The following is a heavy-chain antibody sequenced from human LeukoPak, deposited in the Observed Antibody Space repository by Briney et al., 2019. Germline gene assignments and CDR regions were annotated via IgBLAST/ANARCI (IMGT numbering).Heavy chain of an antibody. D-gene: IGHD6-19*01. Sequence: PGGSLRLSCAASGFTFSSYGMHWVRQAPGKGLEWVVVISYDGSNKYYADSVKGRFTISRDNSKNTLYLQMNSLRAEDTAVYYCAKDSGFQWLDDAFDIWGQGTMVTVSS. V-gene: IGHV3-30*18. CDR2: ISYDGSNK. CDR1: GFTFSSYG. J-gene: IGHJ3*02. CDR3: AKDSGFQWLDDAFDI.